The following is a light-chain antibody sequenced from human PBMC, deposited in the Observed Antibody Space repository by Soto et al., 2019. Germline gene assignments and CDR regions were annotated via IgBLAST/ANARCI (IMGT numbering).Light chain of an antibody. Sequence: DIQMTQSPSSLSASVGDRVTITCQASQDIKNYLNWYQQKSGKAPKLLIYDASDLETGVPSRFSGSGSGTDFTFTISSLQPEDIETYYCQQYDNLPLTFGGGTKVDIK. J-gene: IGKJ4*01. CDR3: QQYDNLPLT. CDR2: DAS. V-gene: IGKV1-33*01. CDR1: QDIKNY.